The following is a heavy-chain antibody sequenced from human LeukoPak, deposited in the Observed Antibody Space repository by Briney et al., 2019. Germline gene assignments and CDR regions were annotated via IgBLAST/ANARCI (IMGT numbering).Heavy chain of an antibody. CDR1: GFTFDDYA. J-gene: IGHJ4*02. CDR3: AKDIKAWFIVGATFDY. CDR2: ISWNSGSI. D-gene: IGHD1-26*01. Sequence: GGSLRLSCAASGFTFDDYAMHWVRQAPGKGLEWVSGISWNSGSIGYADSVKGRFTISRDNAKNSLYLQMNSLRAEDTALYYCAKDIKAWFIVGATFDYWGQGTLVTVSS. V-gene: IGHV3-9*01.